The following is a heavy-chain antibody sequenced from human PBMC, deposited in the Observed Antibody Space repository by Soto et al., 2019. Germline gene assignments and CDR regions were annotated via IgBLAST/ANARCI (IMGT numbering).Heavy chain of an antibody. CDR1: GASISSGAYY. CDR3: VTLGY. V-gene: IGHV4-30-4*01. D-gene: IGHD2-21*02. Sequence: TSETLSLTCTVSGASISSGAYYWSWIRQPPGKGLEWIGYIFYSGSTDYNPSLKSRVTISVDTSKNQFSLNLSSVTAADTAVYYCVTLGYWGQGTLVTVS. J-gene: IGHJ4*02. CDR2: IFYSGST.